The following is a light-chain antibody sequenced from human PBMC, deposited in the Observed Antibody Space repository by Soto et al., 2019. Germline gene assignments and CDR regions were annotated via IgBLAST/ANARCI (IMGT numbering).Light chain of an antibody. CDR1: QSVSSN. J-gene: IGKJ1*01. CDR3: QQYNNWPPWT. Sequence: EIVLTQSPATLSLSPGERATLSCRASQSVSSNLAWYQQKPGQAPSLLIYGASTRATGIPARFSGSGSGTDFTLTISRLEPEDFAVYYCQQYNNWPPWTFGQGTKVDIK. V-gene: IGKV3-15*01. CDR2: GAS.